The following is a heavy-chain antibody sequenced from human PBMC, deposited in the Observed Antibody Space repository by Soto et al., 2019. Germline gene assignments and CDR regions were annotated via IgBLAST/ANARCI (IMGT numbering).Heavy chain of an antibody. D-gene: IGHD1-26*01. J-gene: IGHJ4*02. CDR2: IIPIFGTA. CDR3: ARVGGRNSGGIDY. CDR1: GGTFSSYS. Sequence: QVQLVQSGAEVKKPGSSVKVSCKASGGTFSSYSINWVRQAPGQGLEWMGEIIPIFGTANYAQKFQGRVTITADESTSTAYMELSSLRSEDAAVYYCARVGGRNSGGIDYWGQGTLVTVSS. V-gene: IGHV1-69*01.